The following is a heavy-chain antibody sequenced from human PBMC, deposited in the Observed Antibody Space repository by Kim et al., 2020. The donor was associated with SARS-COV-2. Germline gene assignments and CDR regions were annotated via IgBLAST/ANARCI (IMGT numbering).Heavy chain of an antibody. CDR1: GFTFSSYS. V-gene: IGHV3-33*01. CDR2: ISCGGSTK. Sequence: GGSLRLSCAASGFTFSSYSMHWVRQAPGKGLEWVAVISCGGSTKYYADSVKGRFTISRDNAKNTLYLQMNSLRAEDTAVYYCASELNEEAYYYYGMDVWGQGTTVTVSS. J-gene: IGHJ6*02. D-gene: IGHD2-8*01. CDR3: ASELNEEAYYYYGMDV.